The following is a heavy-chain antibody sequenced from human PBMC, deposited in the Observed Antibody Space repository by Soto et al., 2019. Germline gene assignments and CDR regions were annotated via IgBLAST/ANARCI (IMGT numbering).Heavy chain of an antibody. Sequence: SETLSLTCAVSGGSISSGGYSWSWIRQPPGKGLEWIGYIYYSGSTNYNPSLKSRVTISVDTSKNQFSLKLTSVTAADTAVYYYARDKITGLFDYWGQGTLVTVSS. CDR3: ARDKITGLFDY. V-gene: IGHV4-61*08. D-gene: IGHD2-8*02. CDR2: IYYSGST. CDR1: GGSISSGGYS. J-gene: IGHJ4*02.